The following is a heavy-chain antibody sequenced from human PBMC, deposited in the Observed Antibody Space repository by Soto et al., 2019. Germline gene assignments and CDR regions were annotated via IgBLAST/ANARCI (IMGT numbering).Heavy chain of an antibody. CDR2: ISGSGGST. CDR3: AKDTSLLRPYYYYGMDV. V-gene: IGHV3-23*01. D-gene: IGHD3-16*01. J-gene: IGHJ6*02. CDR1: GFTFSSYA. Sequence: EVQLLESGGGLVQPGGSLRLSCAASGFTFSSYAMSWVRQAPGKRLEWVSAISGSGGSTYYADSVKGRFTISRDNSKNTLYLQMNSLRAEDTAVYYCAKDTSLLRPYYYYGMDVWGQGTTVTVSS.